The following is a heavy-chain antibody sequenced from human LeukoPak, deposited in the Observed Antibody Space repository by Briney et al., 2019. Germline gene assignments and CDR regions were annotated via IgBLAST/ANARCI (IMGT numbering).Heavy chain of an antibody. CDR3: ASMYYYDSSGYSYDAFDI. J-gene: IGHJ3*02. V-gene: IGHV3-21*01. D-gene: IGHD3-22*01. Sequence: KPGGSLRLSCAASGFTFSSYSMNCVRQAPGKGLEWVSSISSSSSYIYYADSVKGRFTISRDNAKNSLYLQMNSLRAEDTAVYYCASMYYYDSSGYSYDAFDIWGQGTMVTVSS. CDR2: ISSSSSYI. CDR1: GFTFSSYS.